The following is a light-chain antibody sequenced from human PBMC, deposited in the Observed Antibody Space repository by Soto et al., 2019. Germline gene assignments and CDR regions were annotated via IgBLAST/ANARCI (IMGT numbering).Light chain of an antibody. CDR3: QTSGSGFVV. Sequence: QLVLTQSPSASASLGASVKLTCTLSSGHTTYAIAWPQQQPEKGPRYLMKIYSDGSHRTGDGIPGRFSCTSSGAERHLTISRLHSEDEDYYYSQTSGSGFVVFGGGTKVTVL. CDR1: SGHTTYA. J-gene: IGLJ2*01. CDR2: IYSDGSH. V-gene: IGLV4-69*01.